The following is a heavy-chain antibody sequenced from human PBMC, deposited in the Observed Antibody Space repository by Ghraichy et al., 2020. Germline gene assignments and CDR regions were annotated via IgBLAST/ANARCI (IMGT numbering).Heavy chain of an antibody. Sequence: SETLSLTCNVSGDSMISTSFYWSWIRQSPGKGLEWIGSVYFSGTTFYNESLKSRITISVDTSKNQFTLKLTSVTAADTATYYCARQRGHLLGHWGQGTLVTVSS. CDR1: GDSMISTSFY. D-gene: IGHD7-27*01. V-gene: IGHV4-39*01. CDR3: ARQRGHLLGH. J-gene: IGHJ4*02. CDR2: VYFSGTT.